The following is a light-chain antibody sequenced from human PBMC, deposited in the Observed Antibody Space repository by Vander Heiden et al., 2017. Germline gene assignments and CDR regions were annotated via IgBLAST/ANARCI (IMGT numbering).Light chain of an antibody. J-gene: IGKJ5*01. CDR1: RSVSTY. V-gene: IGKV3-11*01. CDR3: QQRSNWPPVT. CDR2: DAS. Sequence: THVSATLSLAPGERATLSCRASRSVSTYLGWYQQRPGQAPRLLIYDASKRASGIPARFSGSGSGTDFTLTISSLEPEDSAVYYCQQRSNWPPVTFGQGTRLEIK.